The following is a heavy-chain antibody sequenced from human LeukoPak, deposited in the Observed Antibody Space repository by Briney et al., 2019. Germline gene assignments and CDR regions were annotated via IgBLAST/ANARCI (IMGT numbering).Heavy chain of an antibody. J-gene: IGHJ6*04. V-gene: IGHV3-74*03. CDR2: INSDGSST. CDR3: ARDIVAPYFYNAMDV. D-gene: IGHD5-12*01. CDR1: GFAFSSDW. Sequence: GGSLRLSCAASGFAFSSDWMHWVRQAPGKGLVWVSRINSDGSSTTYADSVKGRFTISRDNAKNTLYLQMNSLRAEDTAVYYCARDIVAPYFYNAMDVWGEGTTVTVSS.